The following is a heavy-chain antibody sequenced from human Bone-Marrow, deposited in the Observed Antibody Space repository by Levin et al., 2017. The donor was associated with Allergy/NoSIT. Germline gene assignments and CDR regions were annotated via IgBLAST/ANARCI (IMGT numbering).Heavy chain of an antibody. D-gene: IGHD3-3*01. CDR3: NSGDFDVWSGYYSFEY. J-gene: IGHJ4*02. Sequence: PSETLSLTCAASGITFTNAWMNWVRQAPGKGLEWVGLIKTNADGGTIDYAAPVKGRFTISRDDSNNTLYLHMNSLITEDTAVYYCNSGDFDVWSGYYSFEYRGQGTLVTVSS. V-gene: IGHV3-15*01. CDR1: GITFTNAW. CDR2: IKTNADGGTI.